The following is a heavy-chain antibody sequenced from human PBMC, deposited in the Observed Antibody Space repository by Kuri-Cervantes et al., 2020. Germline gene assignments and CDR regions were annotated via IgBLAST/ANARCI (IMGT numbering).Heavy chain of an antibody. CDR2: INHRGST. Sequence: SETLSLTCDVYIGSFSSYFWSWIRQSPGKGLEWIGEINHRGSTNYNPSLMGRVTISGDTSKNQFSLKLSSVTAADTAVYYCARVGMITSDYWGQGTLVTVSS. V-gene: IGHV4-34*01. CDR3: ARVGMITSDY. D-gene: IGHD3-16*01. J-gene: IGHJ4*02. CDR1: IGSFSSYF.